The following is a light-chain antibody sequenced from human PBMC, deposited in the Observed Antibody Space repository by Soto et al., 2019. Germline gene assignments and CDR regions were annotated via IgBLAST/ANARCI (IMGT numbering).Light chain of an antibody. CDR1: QSVSNNY. J-gene: IGKJ1*01. Sequence: IVWTESPFTLSLSPGDRATLSCRASQSVSNNYLAWYQQKPGQAPRLLIYGASNRATGIPDRFSGSGSGTDFTLTISRLEPEDFAVYYCQQYGSSGTFGQGTKVDIK. V-gene: IGKV3-20*01. CDR2: GAS. CDR3: QQYGSSGT.